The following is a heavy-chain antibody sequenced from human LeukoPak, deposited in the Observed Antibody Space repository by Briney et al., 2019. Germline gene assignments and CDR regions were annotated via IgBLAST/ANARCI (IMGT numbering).Heavy chain of an antibody. CDR2: INHSGST. D-gene: IGHD3-9*01. Sequence: SETLSLTCAVYGGSFSGYYWSWIRQPPGKGLEWIGEINHSGSTNYNPSLKSRVTISVDTSKNQFSLKLSSVTAADTAVYYCARLLVWDILTGYPMEPGMDVWGQGTMVTVSS. CDR3: ARLLVWDILTGYPMEPGMDV. CDR1: GGSFSGYY. V-gene: IGHV4-34*01. J-gene: IGHJ6*02.